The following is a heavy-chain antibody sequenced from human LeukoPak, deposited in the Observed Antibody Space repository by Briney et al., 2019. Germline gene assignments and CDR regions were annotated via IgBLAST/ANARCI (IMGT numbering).Heavy chain of an antibody. V-gene: IGHV4-59*01. CDR2: IYYSGST. J-gene: IGHJ3*02. D-gene: IGHD3-22*01. CDR1: GGSISSYY. CDR3: ARRPTYDSSGYYLDDAFDI. Sequence: PSETLSLTCTVSGGSISSYYWSWIRQPPGKGLEWIGYIYYSGSTNYNPSLKSRVTISVDTSKNQFSLKLSSVTAADTAVYCCARRPTYDSSGYYLDDAFDIWGQGTMVTVSS.